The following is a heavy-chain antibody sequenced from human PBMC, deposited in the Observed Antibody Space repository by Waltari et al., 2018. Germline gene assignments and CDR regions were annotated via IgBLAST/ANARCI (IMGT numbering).Heavy chain of an antibody. CDR3: ARDPSGAAAGTNSDY. CDR2: IYYIGST. D-gene: IGHD6-13*01. J-gene: IGHJ4*02. CDR1: GGSISSGDHY. Sequence: QVQLQESGPGLVKPSQTMSLTCTVSGGSISSGDHYWSWIRQPPGKGLEWIGYIYYIGSTYYSPSLKSRVTISVDTSKHQFSLKLSSVPAADTAVYYCARDPSGAAAGTNSDYWGQGTLVTVSS. V-gene: IGHV4-30-4*08.